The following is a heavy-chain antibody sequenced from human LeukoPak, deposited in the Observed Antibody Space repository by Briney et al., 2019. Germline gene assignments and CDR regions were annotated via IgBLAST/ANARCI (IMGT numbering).Heavy chain of an antibody. CDR3: ARARRDGYNFRDRRYYFDY. CDR1: GFAFSSYA. CDR2: ISGSDSST. J-gene: IGHJ4*02. Sequence: PGGSLRLSCAASGFAFSSYAMSWVRQAPGKGLEWVSAISGSDSSTYYADSVKGRFTISRDNSKNTLYIQMNSLRAEDTAVYYCARARRDGYNFRDRRYYFDYWGQGTLVTVSS. V-gene: IGHV3-23*01. D-gene: IGHD5-24*01.